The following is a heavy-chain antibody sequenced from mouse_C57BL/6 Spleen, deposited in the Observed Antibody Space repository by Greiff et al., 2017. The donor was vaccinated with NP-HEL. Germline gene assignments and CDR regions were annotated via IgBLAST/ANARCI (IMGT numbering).Heavy chain of an antibody. CDR3: ARHKTAQATPGYFDY. Sequence: VQLKESGGDLVKPGGSLKLSCAASGFTFSSYGMSWVRQTPDKRLEWVATISSGGSYTYYPDSVKGRFTISRANAKNTLYLQMSSLKSEDTAMYYCARHKTAQATPGYFDYWGQGTTLTVSS. D-gene: IGHD3-2*02. CDR1: GFTFSSYG. CDR2: ISSGGSYT. J-gene: IGHJ2*01. V-gene: IGHV5-6*01.